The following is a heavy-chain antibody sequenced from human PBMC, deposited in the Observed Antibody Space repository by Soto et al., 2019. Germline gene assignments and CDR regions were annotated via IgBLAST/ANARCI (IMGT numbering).Heavy chain of an antibody. V-gene: IGHV1-69*13. CDR1: GGTFSSYA. CDR3: ARSMELPNWFDP. D-gene: IGHD1-26*01. CDR2: IIPIFGTA. Sequence: VASVKVSCKASGGTFSSYAISWVRQAPGQGLEWMGGIIPIFGTANYAQKFQGRVTITADESTSTAYMELSSLRSEGTAVYYCARSMELPNWFDPWGQGTLVTVSS. J-gene: IGHJ5*02.